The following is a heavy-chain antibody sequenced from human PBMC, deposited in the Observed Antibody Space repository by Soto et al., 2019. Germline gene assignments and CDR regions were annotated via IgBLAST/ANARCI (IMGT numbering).Heavy chain of an antibody. J-gene: IGHJ4*02. D-gene: IGHD6-13*01. V-gene: IGHV4-31*03. CDR3: ARSSAYSSSWYFDY. Sequence: SETLSLTCTFSGGSISSGGYCWSWIRQHPGKGLEWIGYIYYSGSTYYNPSLKSRVTISVDTSKNQFSLKLSSVTAADTAVYYCARSSAYSSSWYFDYWGQGTLVTVSS. CDR1: GGSISSGGYC. CDR2: IYYSGST.